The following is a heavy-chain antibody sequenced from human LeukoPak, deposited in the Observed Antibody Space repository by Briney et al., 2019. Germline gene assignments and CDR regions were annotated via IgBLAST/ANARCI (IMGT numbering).Heavy chain of an antibody. CDR2: INHSGST. D-gene: IGHD6-13*01. V-gene: IGHV4-34*01. CDR1: GGSFSGYY. CDR3: ARRLIAAAGKGRYFDY. Sequence: SETLSLTCAVYGGSFSGYYWSWIRQPPGKGLEWIGEINHSGSTNYNPSLKSRVTISVDTSKNQFSLTLSSVTAADTAVYYCARRLIAAAGKGRYFDYWGQGTLVTVSS. J-gene: IGHJ4*02.